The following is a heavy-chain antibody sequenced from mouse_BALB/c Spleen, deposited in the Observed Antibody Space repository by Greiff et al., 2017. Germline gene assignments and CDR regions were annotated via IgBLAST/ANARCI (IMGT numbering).Heavy chain of an antibody. CDR2: IDPSDSET. V-gene: IGHV1S126*01. CDR1: GYSFTSYW. D-gene: IGHD1-1*01. J-gene: IGHJ2*01. CDR3: ARGVYYYGYYFDY. Sequence: VKLVESGPQLVRPGASVKISCKASGYSFTSYWMHWVKQRPGQGLEWIGMIDPSDSETRLNQKFKDKATLTVDKSSSTAYMQLSSPTSEDSAVYYCARGVYYYGYYFDYWGQGTTLTVSS.